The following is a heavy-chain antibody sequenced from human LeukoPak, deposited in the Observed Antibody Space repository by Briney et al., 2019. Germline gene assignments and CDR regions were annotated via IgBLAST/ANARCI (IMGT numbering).Heavy chain of an antibody. CDR3: AKSGYYYYYYGMDV. Sequence: GRSLRLSCAASGFTFSSYGMHWVRQAPGEGLEWVAVISYDGSNKYYADSVKGRFTISRDNSKSTLYLQMNSLRAEDTAVYYCAKSGYYYYYYGMDVWGQGTTVTVSS. J-gene: IGHJ6*02. D-gene: IGHD3-10*01. CDR2: ISYDGSNK. V-gene: IGHV3-30*18. CDR1: GFTFSSYG.